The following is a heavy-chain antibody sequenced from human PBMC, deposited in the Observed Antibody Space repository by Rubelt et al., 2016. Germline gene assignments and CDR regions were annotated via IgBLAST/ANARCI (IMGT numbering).Heavy chain of an antibody. V-gene: IGHV4-34*01. D-gene: IGHD3-10*01. J-gene: IGHJ4*02. Sequence: QVQLQQWGAGLLKPSETLSLTCDVYGGSFSGYYWSWIRQPPGKGLEWIGEINHSGSTNYNPSLKSRVTISVDTYKNQFSLKLSSLTAADTAVYYCARFASGKASHFDFWGQGTLVTVSS. CDR3: ARFASGKASHFDF. CDR1: GGSFSGYY. CDR2: INHSGST.